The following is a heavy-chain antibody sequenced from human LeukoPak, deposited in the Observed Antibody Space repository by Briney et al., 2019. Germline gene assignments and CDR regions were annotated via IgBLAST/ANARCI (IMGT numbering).Heavy chain of an antibody. CDR2: ISYDGSNK. CDR3: AKETETTTIFDY. V-gene: IGHV3-30*18. CDR1: GFTFSSYG. Sequence: PGRSLRLSCAASGFTFSSYGMHWVRQAPGKGLEWVAVISYDGSNKYYADSVKGRFTISRDNSKNTLYLQMNSLRAEATAVYYCAKETETTTIFDYWGQGTLVTVSS. D-gene: IGHD1-7*01. J-gene: IGHJ4*02.